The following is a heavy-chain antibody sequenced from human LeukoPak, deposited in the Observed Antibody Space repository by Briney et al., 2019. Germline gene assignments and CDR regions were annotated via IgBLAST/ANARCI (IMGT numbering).Heavy chain of an antibody. D-gene: IGHD3-10*01. CDR2: MNPNSGNT. Sequence: ASVKVSCKASGYTFTSYDINWVRQATGQGLEWMGWMNPNSGNTGYAQKFQGRVTMTRNTSISTAYMELSSLRSEDTAVYYCARADYYGSGGYLLDNEELDYWGQGTLVTVSS. CDR3: ARADYYGSGGYLLDNEELDY. J-gene: IGHJ4*02. V-gene: IGHV1-8*01. CDR1: GYTFTSYD.